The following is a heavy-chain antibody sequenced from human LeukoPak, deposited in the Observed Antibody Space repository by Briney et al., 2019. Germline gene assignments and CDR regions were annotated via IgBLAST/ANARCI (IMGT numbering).Heavy chain of an antibody. V-gene: IGHV3-23*01. CDR3: AKPFSIGDLTDY. J-gene: IGHJ4*02. CDR1: GFTFSSYA. Sequence: GGSLRLSCAAFGFTFSSYAMSWVRQAPGKGLEWVSAISGSGGSTYYADSVKGRFTISRDNSKNTLYLQMNSLRAEDTAVYYCAKPFSIGDLTDYWGQGTLVTVSS. D-gene: IGHD3-10*01. CDR2: ISGSGGST.